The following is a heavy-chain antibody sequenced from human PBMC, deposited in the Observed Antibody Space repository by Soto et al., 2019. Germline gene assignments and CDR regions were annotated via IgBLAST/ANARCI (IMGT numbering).Heavy chain of an antibody. CDR3: ARDLGTLYSGYVYYFDY. CDR2: ISYDGSNK. J-gene: IGHJ4*02. Sequence: GGSLRLSCAASGFTFSSYAMHWVRQAPGKGLEWVAVISYDGSNKYYADSVKGRFTISRDNSKNSLYLQMNSLRAEDTAVYYCARDLGTLYSGYVYYFDYWGQGTLVTVSS. D-gene: IGHD5-12*01. V-gene: IGHV3-30-3*01. CDR1: GFTFSSYA.